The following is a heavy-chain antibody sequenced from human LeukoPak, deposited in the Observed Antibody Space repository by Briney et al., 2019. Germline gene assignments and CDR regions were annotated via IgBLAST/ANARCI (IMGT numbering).Heavy chain of an antibody. V-gene: IGHV3-48*03. J-gene: IGHJ4*02. CDR2: ISSRGSTI. Sequence: GGSLRLSCAASGFTFSSYEMNWVRQAPGKGLEWVSYISSRGSTIYYADSVKGRFTISRGNAKNSLYLQMNSLRAEDTAVYYCARDRSSGWDFDYWGQGTLVTVSS. CDR3: ARDRSSGWDFDY. D-gene: IGHD6-19*01. CDR1: GFTFSSYE.